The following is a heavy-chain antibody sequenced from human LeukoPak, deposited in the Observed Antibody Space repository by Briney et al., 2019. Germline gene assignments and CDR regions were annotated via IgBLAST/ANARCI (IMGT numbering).Heavy chain of an antibody. J-gene: IGHJ5*02. CDR3: ARHPRGRTGTTLSRWFDP. V-gene: IGHV4-61*02. CDR1: GDSISSGSYY. Sequence: PSQTLSLTCTVSGDSISSGSYYWSWIRQPAGEGLEWIGRIYSGGRTHYSPSLKSRVAISVDTSKNRFSLRLSSVTAADTAVYYCARHPRGRTGTTLSRWFDPWGQGTLVTVSS. D-gene: IGHD1-1*01. CDR2: IYSGGRT.